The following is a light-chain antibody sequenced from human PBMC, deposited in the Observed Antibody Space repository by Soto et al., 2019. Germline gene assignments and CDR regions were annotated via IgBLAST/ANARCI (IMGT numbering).Light chain of an antibody. CDR1: QSVRRD. CDR2: TAS. V-gene: IGKV3D-15*01. J-gene: IGKJ2*01. CDR3: QQYNDWPPST. Sequence: IVMTQSPATLSLSPGEGATLSCRASQSVRRDLAWYQQRPGQAPRLLIYTASTSATGIPARFSGSGSGTEFTLTITTLQSDDSAIYYCQQYNDWPPSTFGQGTNLEIK.